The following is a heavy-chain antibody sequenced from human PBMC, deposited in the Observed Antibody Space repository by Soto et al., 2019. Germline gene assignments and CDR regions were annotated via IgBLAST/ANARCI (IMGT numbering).Heavy chain of an antibody. CDR2: IRQDGSEG. J-gene: IGHJ6*02. D-gene: IGHD2-15*01. Sequence: GGSLRLSCAASGFTFSNYWMTWVRQAPGKGLEWVANIRQDGSEGSYMDSVKGRFTISRDNAKVSLFLQMNSLRAEDTAVYYCARERGSKSMDVWGQGTTVTVSS. CDR1: GFTFSNYW. V-gene: IGHV3-7*03. CDR3: ARERGSKSMDV.